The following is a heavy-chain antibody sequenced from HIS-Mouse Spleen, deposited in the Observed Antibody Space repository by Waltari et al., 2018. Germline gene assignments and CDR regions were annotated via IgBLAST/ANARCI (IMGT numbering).Heavy chain of an antibody. V-gene: IGHV3-73*01. CDR2: IRSKANSYAT. Sequence: EVQLVESGGGLVQPGGSLKLSCAASGFTFSGSAMHWVRRASGKGLEWVGRIRSKANSYATAYAASVKGRFTISRDDSKNTAYLQMNSLKTEDTAVYYCTGGSWSGYYFDYWGQGTLVTVSS. CDR3: TGGSWSGYYFDY. D-gene: IGHD3-3*01. J-gene: IGHJ4*02. CDR1: GFTFSGSA.